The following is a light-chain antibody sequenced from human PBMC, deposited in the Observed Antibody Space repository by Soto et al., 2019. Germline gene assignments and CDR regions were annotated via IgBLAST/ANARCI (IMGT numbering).Light chain of an antibody. CDR1: QSISSF. Sequence: EIVLTQSPATLSLSPGERATLSCRASQSISSFLGWYQQKPGQAPRLLIYDASTRATGIPARFSGSGSGTDFTLTISSLEPEDDSIYYCQQRSNWPPFTFGGGTKVEIK. CDR2: DAS. J-gene: IGKJ4*02. V-gene: IGKV3-11*01. CDR3: QQRSNWPPFT.